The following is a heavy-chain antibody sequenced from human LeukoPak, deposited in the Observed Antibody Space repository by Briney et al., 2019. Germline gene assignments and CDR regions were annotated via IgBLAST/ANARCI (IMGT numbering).Heavy chain of an antibody. D-gene: IGHD6-19*01. Sequence: GGSLRLSCAASGFTFSNYWMNWVRQAPGKGLEWVASIGQDGSENYYVDSVKGRFTISRDNAKNSLYLQMNSLRVEDTAVYYCATGGGWYFDYWGQGALITGSS. CDR1: GFTFSNYW. J-gene: IGHJ4*02. V-gene: IGHV3-7*01. CDR2: IGQDGSEN. CDR3: ATGGGWYFDY.